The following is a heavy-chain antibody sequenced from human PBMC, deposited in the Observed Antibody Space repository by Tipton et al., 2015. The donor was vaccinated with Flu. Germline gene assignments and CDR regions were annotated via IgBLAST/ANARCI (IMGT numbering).Heavy chain of an antibody. CDR1: GYTFTSYD. D-gene: IGHD3-22*01. CDR2: MNPNSGNT. Sequence: QMQLVQSGAEVKKPGASVKVSCKASGYTFTSYDINWVRQATGQGLEWMGWMNPNSGNTGYAQKFQGRVTMTRNTSISTAYMELSSLRSEDTAVYYCARDEYYYDSSGYSASASDIWGQGTMVTVSS. V-gene: IGHV1-8*01. CDR3: ARDEYYYDSSGYSASASDI. J-gene: IGHJ3*02.